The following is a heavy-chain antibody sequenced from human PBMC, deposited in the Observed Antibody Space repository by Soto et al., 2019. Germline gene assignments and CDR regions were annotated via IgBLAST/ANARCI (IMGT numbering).Heavy chain of an antibody. J-gene: IGHJ4*02. V-gene: IGHV3-53*01. CDR2: IYSGGST. CDR1: GFTVSSNY. CDR3: AREKGHYDSSGYYHPYFDY. Sequence: GSLRLSCAASGFTVSSNYMSWVRQAPGKGLEWVSVIYSGGSTYYADSVKGRFTISRDNSKNTLYLQMNSLRAEDTAVYYCAREKGHYDSSGYYHPYFDYWGQGTLVTVSS. D-gene: IGHD3-22*01.